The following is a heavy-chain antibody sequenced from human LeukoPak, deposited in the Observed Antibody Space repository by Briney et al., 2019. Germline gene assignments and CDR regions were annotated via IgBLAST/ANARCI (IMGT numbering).Heavy chain of an antibody. D-gene: IGHD3-10*01. Sequence: GGAPRLSCADSLFSLCISITCCVCAGPGEGVWWVSPICNSSSYIYYADSVKGRFTISRDNAKNSLYLQMNSLRAEDTAVYYCARAGYVGSGNYYYYMDVWGKGTTVTVSS. CDR3: ARAGYVGSGNYYYYMDV. CDR2: ICNSSSYI. J-gene: IGHJ6*03. CDR1: LFSLCISI. V-gene: IGHV3-21*01.